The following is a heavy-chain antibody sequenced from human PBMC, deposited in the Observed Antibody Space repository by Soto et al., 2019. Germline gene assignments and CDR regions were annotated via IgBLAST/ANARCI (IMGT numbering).Heavy chain of an antibody. V-gene: IGHV3-53*01. CDR2: IYTGGST. D-gene: IGHD6-13*01. Sequence: PGGSLRLSCAASGFTVSTNYMSWVRQSPGKGLEWVSVIYTGGSTYYADSVKGRFTISRDNSKNRLFLQMNSLRAEDTAICYCAKCMGSSWIGVIDNWGQGTLVTVSS. CDR3: AKCMGSSWIGVIDN. J-gene: IGHJ4*02. CDR1: GFTVSTNY.